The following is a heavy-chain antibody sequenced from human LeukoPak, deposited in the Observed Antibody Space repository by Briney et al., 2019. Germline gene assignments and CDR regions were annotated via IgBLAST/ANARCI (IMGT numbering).Heavy chain of an antibody. V-gene: IGHV1-69*06. J-gene: IGHJ3*02. Sequence: SVKVSCKASGGTFSSYAISWVRQAPGQGLEWMGGIIPIFGTANYAQKFQGRVTITADKSTSTAYMELSSLRSEDTAVYYCAREAPGGFGESYAFDIWGQGTMVTVSS. CDR2: IIPIFGTA. D-gene: IGHD3-10*01. CDR3: AREAPGGFGESYAFDI. CDR1: GGTFSSYA.